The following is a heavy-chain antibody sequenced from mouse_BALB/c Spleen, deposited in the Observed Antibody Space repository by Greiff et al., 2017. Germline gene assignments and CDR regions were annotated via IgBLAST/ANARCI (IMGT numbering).Heavy chain of an antibody. J-gene: IGHJ4*01. Sequence: EVKLMESGPSLVKPSQTLSLTCSVTGDSITSGYWNWIRKFPGNKLEYMGYISYSGSTYYNPSLKSRISITRDTSKNQYYLQLNAVTTEDTATYYCASGYDYRYAMDYWGQGTSVTVSS. D-gene: IGHD2-4*01. V-gene: IGHV3-8*02. CDR1: GDSITSGY. CDR2: ISYSGST. CDR3: ASGYDYRYAMDY.